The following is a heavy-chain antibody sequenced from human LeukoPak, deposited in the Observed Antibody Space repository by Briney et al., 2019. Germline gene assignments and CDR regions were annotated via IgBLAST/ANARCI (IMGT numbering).Heavy chain of an antibody. D-gene: IGHD2-2*01. Sequence: GPSLRLSCAASGVSFSSYAMSSARQAPGEGLEWVSTMSASAGGKQYAGTVKGRFTVSRENSKNTLYLEINSLRDGDTAVYYCARKIGGYCSGTRCQINFDSWGQGTLVTVSS. CDR2: MSASAGGK. CDR1: GVSFSSYA. CDR3: ARKIGGYCSGTRCQINFDS. J-gene: IGHJ4*02. V-gene: IGHV3-23*01.